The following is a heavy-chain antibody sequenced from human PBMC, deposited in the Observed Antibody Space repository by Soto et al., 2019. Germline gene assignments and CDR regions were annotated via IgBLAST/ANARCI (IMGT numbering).Heavy chain of an antibody. CDR2: IYYSGST. D-gene: IGHD3-10*01. V-gene: IGHV4-31*03. J-gene: IGHJ3*02. CDR3: ASWRLYSLDAFDI. Sequence: SETLSLTCTVSGGSISSGGYYWSWIRQHPGKGLEWIGYIYYSGSTYYNPSLKSRVTISVDTSKNQFSLKLSSVTAADTAVYYGASWRLYSLDAFDIWGQGTMVTVSS. CDR1: GGSISSGGYY.